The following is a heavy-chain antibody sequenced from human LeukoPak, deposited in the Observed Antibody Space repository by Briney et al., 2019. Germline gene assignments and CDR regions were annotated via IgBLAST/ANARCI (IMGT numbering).Heavy chain of an antibody. V-gene: IGHV3-23*01. CDR3: AKTYCSSTSCYRRYFQH. D-gene: IGHD2-2*02. CDR2: INGSGGST. CDR1: GFTFSSYA. J-gene: IGHJ1*01. Sequence: RPGGSLRLSCAASGFTFSSYAMSWVRQAPGKGLELVSAINGSGGSTYYADSVKGRFTISRDNSKNTLYLQMNSLRAEATAVYYCAKTYCSSTSCYRRYFQHWGQGTLVTVSS.